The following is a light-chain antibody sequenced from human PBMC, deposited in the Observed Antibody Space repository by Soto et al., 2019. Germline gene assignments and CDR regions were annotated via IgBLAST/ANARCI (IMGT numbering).Light chain of an antibody. Sequence: EIVLTQSPGTLSLSPGERATLSCRASQSVRSSSLAWYQQKPGQSPRLLVYGASSRATGVPDRFSGSGSGTDFTLSISSLRPEDFALYFCQQYGSSPQTFGQGTKVAIK. CDR3: QQYGSSPQT. J-gene: IGKJ1*01. V-gene: IGKV3-20*01. CDR2: GAS. CDR1: QSVRSSS.